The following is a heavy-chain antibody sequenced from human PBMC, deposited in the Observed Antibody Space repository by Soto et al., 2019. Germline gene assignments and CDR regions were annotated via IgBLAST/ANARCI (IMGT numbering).Heavy chain of an antibody. V-gene: IGHV4-34*01. D-gene: IGHD5-18*01. J-gene: IGHJ5*02. CDR2: INHSGST. CDR3: ASQGGGYSYGPGDWFDP. CDR1: GGSFSGYF. Sequence: PSETLSLTCVVYGGSFSGYFWSWIRQPPGKGLESIGEINHSGSTNYNPSLKSRVTISVDTSKNQFSLKLSSVTAADTAVYYCASQGGGYSYGPGDWFDPWGQGTLVTVSS.